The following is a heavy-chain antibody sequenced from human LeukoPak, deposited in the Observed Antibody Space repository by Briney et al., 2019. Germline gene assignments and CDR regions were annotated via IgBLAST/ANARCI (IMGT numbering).Heavy chain of an antibody. Sequence: GGSLRFSCAASGFTFSGSAMHWVRQASGKGLEWVGRIRSKANSYATAYAASVKGRFTISRDDSKNTAYLQMNSLKTEDTAVYYCTRALAYCGGDCIWGQGTLVTVSS. CDR1: GFTFSGSA. D-gene: IGHD2-21*02. CDR2: IRSKANSYAT. J-gene: IGHJ4*02. CDR3: TRALAYCGGDCI. V-gene: IGHV3-73*01.